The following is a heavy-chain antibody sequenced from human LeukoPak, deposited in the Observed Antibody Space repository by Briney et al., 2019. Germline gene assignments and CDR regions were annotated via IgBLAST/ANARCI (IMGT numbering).Heavy chain of an antibody. J-gene: IGHJ4*02. V-gene: IGHV4-34*01. CDR3: ARGARKANDY. D-gene: IGHD1-14*01. Sequence: PSETLSLTCTVSGGSISSYYWSWIRQPPGKGLEWIGEINHSGSTNYNPSLKSRVTISVDTSKNQFSLKLSSVTAADTAVYYCARGARKANDYWGQGTLVTVSS. CDR1: GGSISSYY. CDR2: INHSGST.